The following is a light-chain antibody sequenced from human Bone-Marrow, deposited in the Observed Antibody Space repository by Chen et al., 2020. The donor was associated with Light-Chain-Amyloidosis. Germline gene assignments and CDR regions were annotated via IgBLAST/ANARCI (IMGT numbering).Light chain of an antibody. CDR2: EDD. CDR1: SASIATNY. J-gene: IGLJ3*02. V-gene: IGLV6-57*01. CDR3: QSYQGSSQGV. Sequence: NFMLTQPHSVSESPGKTVIISCTRSSASIATNYVQWYQQRPGSSPTTVTYEDDQRPSGVPDRFSGSIDRSSTSASLPISGLKTEDEADYYCQSYQGSSQGVFGGGTKLTVL.